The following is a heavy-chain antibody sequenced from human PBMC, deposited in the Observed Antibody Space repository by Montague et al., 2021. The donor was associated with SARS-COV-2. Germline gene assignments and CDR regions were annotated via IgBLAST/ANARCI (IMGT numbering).Heavy chain of an antibody. CDR3: ARGRPVQGSFRHFDSISSGALDI. D-gene: IGHD3-9*01. J-gene: IGHJ3*02. CDR1: GASISSGGFY. CDR2: IYYSGTT. Sequence: TLSLTCTVSGASISSGGFYWSWLRQHPRKGLEWIGFIYYSGTTYHNPSLKSRLTISIDTSKNQFSLKLNSVTVADTAVFFCARGRPVQGSFRHFDSISSGALDIWAQGSLVIVSS. V-gene: IGHV4-31*03.